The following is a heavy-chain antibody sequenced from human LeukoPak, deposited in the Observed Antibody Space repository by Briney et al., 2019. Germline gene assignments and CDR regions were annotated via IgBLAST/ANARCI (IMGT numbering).Heavy chain of an antibody. D-gene: IGHD3-3*01. J-gene: IGHJ4*02. V-gene: IGHV3-23*01. CDR1: GFTFSSYA. CDR3: AKEPVVEGYYFDY. CDR2: ISGSGGST. Sequence: PGGSLRLSCAASGFTFSSYAMSWVRQAPGKGLEWVSAISGSGGSTYYADSAKGRFTISRDNSKNTLYLQMNSPRAEDTAVYYCAKEPVVEGYYFDYWGQGTLVTVSS.